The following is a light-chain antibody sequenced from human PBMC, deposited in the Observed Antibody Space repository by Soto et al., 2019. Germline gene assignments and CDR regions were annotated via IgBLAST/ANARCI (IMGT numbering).Light chain of an antibody. CDR1: SSDVGYYNY. CDR2: EVS. CDR3: SSYTGSSTLYV. V-gene: IGLV2-14*01. J-gene: IGLJ1*01. Sequence: QSVLTQPASVSGSPGQSITISCTGTSSDVGYYNYVSWYQQHPGKAPKPMIYEVSKRPSGVSNRFSGSKSGDTASLTISGLQAEDEADYYCSSYTGSSTLYVFGTGTKVTVL.